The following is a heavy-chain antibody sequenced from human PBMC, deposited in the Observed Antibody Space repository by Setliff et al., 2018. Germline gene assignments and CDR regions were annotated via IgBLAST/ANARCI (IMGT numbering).Heavy chain of an antibody. J-gene: IGHJ4*02. D-gene: IGHD2-2*01. Sequence: SETLSLTCAVSGVSVNSLTWWSWVRQTPGKGLEWIGFIYHDGNPKFNPSVNYNPSLKSRITMSIDKSKNQFSLNLRSVTAADTAVYYCTRGGERYHTANWGQGALVTVPQ. V-gene: IGHV4-4*02. CDR2: IYHDGNPKFNPSV. CDR1: GVSVNSLTW. CDR3: TRGGERYHTAN.